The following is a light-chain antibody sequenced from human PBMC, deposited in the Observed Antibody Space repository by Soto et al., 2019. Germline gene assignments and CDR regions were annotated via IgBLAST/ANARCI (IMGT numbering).Light chain of an antibody. V-gene: IGKV3-11*01. CDR1: QSVSTY. CDR2: DAS. J-gene: IGKJ1*01. Sequence: EVVLTQSPATLSLSPGERATLSCRASQSVSTYLAWYQQKSGQAPRLLIYDASNRATGVPARFSGSGSGTDFTLTISSLEPDDFAVYYCQQRNSLVTVGQETKVEIK. CDR3: QQRNSLVT.